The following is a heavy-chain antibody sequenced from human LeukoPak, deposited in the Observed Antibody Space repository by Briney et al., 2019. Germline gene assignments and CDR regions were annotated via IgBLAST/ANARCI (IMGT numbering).Heavy chain of an antibody. D-gene: IGHD2-15*01. Sequence: GGSLRLSCAASGFTFSSYAMHWVRQAPGKGLEWVAVISYDGSNKYYADSVKGRFTISRDNSKNTLYLQMNSLRAEDTAVYYCARDPGYCSGGSCYSSSRFDYWSQGTLVTVSS. V-gene: IGHV3-30*04. CDR2: ISYDGSNK. CDR3: ARDPGYCSGGSCYSSSRFDY. CDR1: GFTFSSYA. J-gene: IGHJ4*02.